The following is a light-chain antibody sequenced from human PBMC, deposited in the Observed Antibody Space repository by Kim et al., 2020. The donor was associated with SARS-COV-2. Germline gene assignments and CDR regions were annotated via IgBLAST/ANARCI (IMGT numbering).Light chain of an antibody. J-gene: IGLJ2*01. Sequence: QSVLTQPPSAAGTPGQRVTISCSGSGSNIGSNAVSWYQQRPGTAPRLFIYAKNQRPSGVPDRFSGSKSGTSASLAISGLQSEDEADYYCAAWDDSLNGLVFGGGTQLTVL. CDR2: AKN. CDR3: AAWDDSLNGLV. V-gene: IGLV1-44*01. CDR1: GSNIGSNA.